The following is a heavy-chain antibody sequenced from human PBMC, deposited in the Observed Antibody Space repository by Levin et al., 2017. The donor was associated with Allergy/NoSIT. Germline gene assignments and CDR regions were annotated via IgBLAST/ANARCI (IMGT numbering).Heavy chain of an antibody. V-gene: IGHV4-61*01. CDR3: ARVFSSSGYFRRFDP. J-gene: IGHJ5*02. Sequence: PSETLSLTCTVSGGSVSSSNYYWSWIRQPPGKELEWIGYIYYTGSTNYNPSLKSRVAISIDTSENQFSLKLSSVTAADTAVYYCARVFSSSGYFRRFDPWGQGTLVTVSS. D-gene: IGHD3-22*01. CDR1: GGSVSSSNYY. CDR2: IYYTGST.